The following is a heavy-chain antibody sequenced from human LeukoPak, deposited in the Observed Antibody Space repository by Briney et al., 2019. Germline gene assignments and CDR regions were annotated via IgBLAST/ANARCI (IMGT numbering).Heavy chain of an antibody. CDR1: GYTFNTYW. Sequence: PGESLKISCKGSGYTFNTYWVGWVRQMPGKGLEWIGIIYPGDSDIRYSPSFRGQVTISADKSISTAYLQWSSLKASDTAMYYCARGSDDSWAAWFDPWGQGTLVTVSS. D-gene: IGHD2-15*01. V-gene: IGHV5-51*01. J-gene: IGHJ5*02. CDR3: ARGSDDSWAAWFDP. CDR2: IYPGDSDI.